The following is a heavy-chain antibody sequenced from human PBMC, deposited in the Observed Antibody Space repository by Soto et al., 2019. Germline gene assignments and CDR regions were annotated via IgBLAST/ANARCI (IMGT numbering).Heavy chain of an antibody. J-gene: IGHJ5*02. D-gene: IGHD1-26*01. CDR1: VSSFTSYR. CDR2: IYTGDSDT. Sequence: GESLKISCKGSVSSFTSYRIGWVRQMPGKGLDWMGIIYTGDSDTRYSPSFQGKVTTSADKSISTAYLQWXRMKASDTAMYYCARTVGDTDVPPNLFATWGQGTFLTGSS. CDR3: ARTVGDTDVPPNLFAT. V-gene: IGHV5-51*01.